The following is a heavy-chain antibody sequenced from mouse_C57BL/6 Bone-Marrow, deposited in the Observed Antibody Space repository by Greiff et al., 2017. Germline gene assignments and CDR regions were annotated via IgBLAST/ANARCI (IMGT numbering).Heavy chain of an antibody. D-gene: IGHD2-2*01. J-gene: IGHJ4*01. V-gene: IGHV1-69*01. CDR3: ARNGSPYYYAMDY. Sequence: QVQLQQSGTELVKPGASVKLSCKASGYTFTSYWMHWVKQRPGQGLEWIGEIDPSDSYTNYNQKFKGKSTLTVDKSSSTAYMQLSSLTSEDSAVYYCARNGSPYYYAMDYWGQGTSVTVSS. CDR2: IDPSDSYT. CDR1: GYTFTSYW.